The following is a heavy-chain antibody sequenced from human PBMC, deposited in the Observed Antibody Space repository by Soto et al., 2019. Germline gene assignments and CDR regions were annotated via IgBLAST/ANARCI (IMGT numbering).Heavy chain of an antibody. Sequence: PGGSLRLSCSASVFTFSSYAMHWVRQAPGKGLEYVSAISSNGGGTYYAESVKGRFTISRDNSKNTLYLQMSSLRAEDTAVYYCVKAQRSSSWYDYYYGMDVWGQGTTVTV. CDR2: ISSNGGGT. CDR1: VFTFSSYA. V-gene: IGHV3-64D*08. D-gene: IGHD6-13*01. CDR3: VKAQRSSSWYDYYYGMDV. J-gene: IGHJ6*02.